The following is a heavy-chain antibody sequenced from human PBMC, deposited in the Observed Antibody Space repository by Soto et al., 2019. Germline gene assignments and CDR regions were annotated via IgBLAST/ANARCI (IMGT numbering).Heavy chain of an antibody. CDR1: GFSLSTSGVG. CDR3: AHTEGDCRNGVCYTTWFDP. Sequence: GSGPKLVHPTQTLTLTCTFSGFSLSTSGVGVGWIRQPPGKALEWLALIYWNDDKRYSPSLKSRLTITKDTSKNQVVLTMTNMDPVDTATYHCAHTEGDCRNGVCYTTWFDPWGQGTLVTVSS. J-gene: IGHJ5*02. V-gene: IGHV2-5*01. CDR2: IYWNDDK. D-gene: IGHD2-8*01.